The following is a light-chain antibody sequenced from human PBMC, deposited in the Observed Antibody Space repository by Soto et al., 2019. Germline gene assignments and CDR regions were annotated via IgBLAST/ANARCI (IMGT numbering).Light chain of an antibody. CDR2: DAS. Sequence: DIQMTQSPSTLSAYVGDRVTITCRASQSITNWVAWYQQKPGKAPKLLIYDASNLESGVPSRFSGGGSGTDFTLTVSSLQPDDFATYYCQQYNNYSPTFGQATMVEV. J-gene: IGKJ1*01. CDR3: QQYNNYSPT. CDR1: QSITNW. V-gene: IGKV1-5*01.